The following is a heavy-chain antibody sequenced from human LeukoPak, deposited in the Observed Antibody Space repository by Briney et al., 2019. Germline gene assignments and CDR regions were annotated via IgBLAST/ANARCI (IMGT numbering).Heavy chain of an antibody. CDR3: ARDPLRYCSGGSCYCY. CDR1: GFTFSSYG. CDR2: IWYDGSNK. Sequence: GRSLRLSCAASGFTFSSYGMHWVRPAPGKGLEWVAVIWYDGSNKYYADSVKGRFTISRDNSKNTLYLQMNSLRAEDTAVYYCARDPLRYCSGGSCYCYWGQGTLVTVSS. D-gene: IGHD2-15*01. V-gene: IGHV3-33*01. J-gene: IGHJ4*02.